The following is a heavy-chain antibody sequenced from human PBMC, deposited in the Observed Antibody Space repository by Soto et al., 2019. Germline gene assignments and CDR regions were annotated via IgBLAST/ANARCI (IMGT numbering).Heavy chain of an antibody. CDR3: ARTTVTTRWFDP. CDR1: GGSISSSSYY. CDR2: IYYSGST. V-gene: IGHV4-39*01. D-gene: IGHD4-4*01. J-gene: IGHJ5*02. Sequence: SETLSLTCTVSGGSISSSSYYWGWIRQPPGKGLEWIGSIYYSGSTYYNPSLKSRVTISVDTSKNQFSLKLSSVTAADTAVYYCARTTVTTRWFDPWGQGTLVTVS.